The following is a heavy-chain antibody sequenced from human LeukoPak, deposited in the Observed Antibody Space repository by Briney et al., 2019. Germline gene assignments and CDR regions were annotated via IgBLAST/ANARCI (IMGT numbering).Heavy chain of an antibody. V-gene: IGHV4-34*01. D-gene: IGHD5-18*01. CDR3: ARYGDTAMGPIDY. CDR2: INHSGST. Sequence: SETLSLTCAVYGGSFSGYYWSWIRQPPGKGLEWIGEINHSGSTNYNPSLKSRVTISVDTSKNQFSLKLSSVTAADAAVYYCARYGDTAMGPIDYWGQGTLVTVSS. CDR1: GGSFSGYY. J-gene: IGHJ4*02.